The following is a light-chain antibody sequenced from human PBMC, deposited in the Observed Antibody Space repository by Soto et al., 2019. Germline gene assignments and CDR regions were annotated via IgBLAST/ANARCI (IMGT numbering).Light chain of an antibody. CDR1: QNINRN. Sequence: EIVLTQSPATLSVSPGESASLSCRASQNINRNLAWYRQRPGQAPRLLILRASTRASGIPARFSGSGSGTEFTLTVSGLESEDFAVYYCQQYEESPPYSFGQGTKVEIK. J-gene: IGKJ2*01. CDR2: RAS. CDR3: QQYEESPPYS. V-gene: IGKV3-15*01.